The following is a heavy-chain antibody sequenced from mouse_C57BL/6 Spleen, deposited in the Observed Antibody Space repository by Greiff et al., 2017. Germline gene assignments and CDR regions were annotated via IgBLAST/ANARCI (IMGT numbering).Heavy chain of an antibody. V-gene: IGHV1-69*01. Sequence: VQLQQPGAELVMPGASVKLSCKASGYTFTSYWMHWVKQRPGQGLEWIGEIDPSDSYTNYNQKFKGKSTLTVDKSSSTAYMQLSSLTSEDSAVYYWARKDDGYYFDYWGQGTTLTVSS. J-gene: IGHJ2*01. CDR1: GYTFTSYW. CDR2: IDPSDSYT. CDR3: ARKDDGYYFDY. D-gene: IGHD2-3*01.